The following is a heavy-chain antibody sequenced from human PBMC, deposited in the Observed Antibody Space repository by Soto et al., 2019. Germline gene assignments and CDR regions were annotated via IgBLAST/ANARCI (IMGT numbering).Heavy chain of an antibody. J-gene: IGHJ5*02. Sequence: RASVKVSCKASGYTFSSHYMQWVRQAPGRGLEWMGIINPSGGSTSYAQKFQGRVTMTRDTSTSTVYMELSSLRSDDTAVYYCARRITAAGTNWFDPWGQGTLVTVS. CDR2: INPSGGST. CDR3: ARRITAAGTNWFDP. V-gene: IGHV1-46*01. CDR1: GYTFSSHY. D-gene: IGHD6-13*01.